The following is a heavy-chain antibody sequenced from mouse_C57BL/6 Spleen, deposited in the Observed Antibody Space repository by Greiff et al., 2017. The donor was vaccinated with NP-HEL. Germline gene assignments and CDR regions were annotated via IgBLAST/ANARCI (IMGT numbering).Heavy chain of an antibody. V-gene: IGHV1-9*01. CDR3: ARVGYYDYDAMDY. J-gene: IGHJ4*01. Sequence: VQLQQSGAELMKPGASVTLSCKATGYTFTGYWIEWVKQRPGHGLEWIGEILPGSGSTNYNEKFKGKATFTADTASNTAYMQLSSLTTEDAAIYYCARVGYYDYDAMDYWGQGTSVTVSS. D-gene: IGHD2-3*01. CDR2: ILPGSGST. CDR1: GYTFTGYW.